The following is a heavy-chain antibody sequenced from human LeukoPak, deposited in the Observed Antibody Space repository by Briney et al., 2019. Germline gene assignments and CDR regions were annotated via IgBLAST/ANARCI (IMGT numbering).Heavy chain of an antibody. CDR3: ARDSRASVTMVREHLGRFDP. D-gene: IGHD3-10*01. J-gene: IGHJ5*02. V-gene: IGHV3-30*03. CDR1: GFTFSSYG. Sequence: GGSLRLSCAASGFTFSSYGMHWVRQAPGKGLEWVAVISYDGSNKYYADSVKGRFTISRDNSKNTLYLQMNSLRAEDTAVYYCARDSRASVTMVREHLGRFDPWGQGTLVTVSS. CDR2: ISYDGSNK.